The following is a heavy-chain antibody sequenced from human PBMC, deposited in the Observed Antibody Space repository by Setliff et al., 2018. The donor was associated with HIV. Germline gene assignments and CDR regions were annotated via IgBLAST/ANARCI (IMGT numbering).Heavy chain of an antibody. V-gene: IGHV3-7*03. CDR3: ARTYYGGNY. Sequence: GGSLRLSGAASGFPFDKAWMTWVRQAPGKGLEWVANIRQDGSEKYYVDSVRGRFTISRDNAENSLYLRMNSLRAEDTAVYYCARTYYGGNYWGQGALVTVSS. CDR2: IRQDGSEK. J-gene: IGHJ4*02. CDR1: GFPFDKAW. D-gene: IGHD4-17*01.